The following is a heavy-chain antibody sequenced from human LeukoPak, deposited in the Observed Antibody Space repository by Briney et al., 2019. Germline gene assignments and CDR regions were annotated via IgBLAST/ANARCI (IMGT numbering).Heavy chain of an antibody. V-gene: IGHV3-49*03. CDR1: GFTFSSFA. D-gene: IGHD3-3*01. Sequence: GGSLRLSCAASGFTFSSFAMSWFRQAPGKGLEWVGFIRSKAYGGTTEYAASVKGRFTISRDDSKSIAYLQMNSLKTEDTAVYYCTRVDGAFWSGYFDYWGQGTLVTVSS. CDR3: TRVDGAFWSGYFDY. J-gene: IGHJ4*02. CDR2: IRSKAYGGTT.